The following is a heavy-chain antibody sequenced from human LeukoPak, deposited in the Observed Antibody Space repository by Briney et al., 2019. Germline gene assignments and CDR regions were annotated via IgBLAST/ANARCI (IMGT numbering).Heavy chain of an antibody. CDR2: ISSTSAYI. V-gene: IGHV3-21*01. CDR1: GFALKSYS. CDR3: ARVAVSGPTGWFDS. Sequence: GESLRLSCAGSGFALKSYSLTWVRQAPGKGLEWVSSISSTSAYIHYADSVKGRFTISRDNVDNVVYSEMNSLGAEDTATYYCARVAVSGPTGWFDSWGQGTLVIVSS. J-gene: IGHJ5*01. D-gene: IGHD2-8*02.